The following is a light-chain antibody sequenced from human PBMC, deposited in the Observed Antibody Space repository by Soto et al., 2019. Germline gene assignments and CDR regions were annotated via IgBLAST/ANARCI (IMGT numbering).Light chain of an antibody. V-gene: IGKV1-27*01. J-gene: IGKJ3*01. CDR3: QKYNSVPL. Sequence: DIQMTQSPSSLSASVGDRVTITCRASQGISNYIAWYQQKPGKAPKLLISAASTLQSGVPSRFSGSGSGTYFTLTISSLQPEYVATYSCQKYNSVPLFGPGTKVDIK. CDR1: QGISNY. CDR2: AAS.